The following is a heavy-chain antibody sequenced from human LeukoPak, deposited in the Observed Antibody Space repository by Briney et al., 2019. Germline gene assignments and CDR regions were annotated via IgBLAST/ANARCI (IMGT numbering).Heavy chain of an antibody. Sequence: GESLKISCKGSGYNFTNYWIGWVRQMPGKGLEWMGIIYPGDSDTRYSPSFQGQVTISADKSITTAFLQWSSVKASDIAMYYCASQFCTNGVCYTDYWGQGTLVTVSS. J-gene: IGHJ4*02. D-gene: IGHD2-8*01. CDR2: IYPGDSDT. V-gene: IGHV5-51*01. CDR3: ASQFCTNGVCYTDY. CDR1: GYNFTNYW.